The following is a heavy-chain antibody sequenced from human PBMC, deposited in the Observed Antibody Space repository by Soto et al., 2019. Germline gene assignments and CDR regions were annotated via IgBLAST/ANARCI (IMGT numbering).Heavy chain of an antibody. J-gene: IGHJ6*02. CDR1: GGTFSSYA. Sequence: SVKVSCKXSGGTFSSYAISWVRQAPGQGLEWMGGIIPIFGTANYAQKFQGRVTITADESTSTAYMELSSLRSEDTAVYYRARALRIAAAGTHNYYYGMDVWGQGTTVTVSS. CDR3: ARALRIAAAGTHNYYYGMDV. V-gene: IGHV1-69*13. D-gene: IGHD6-13*01. CDR2: IIPIFGTA.